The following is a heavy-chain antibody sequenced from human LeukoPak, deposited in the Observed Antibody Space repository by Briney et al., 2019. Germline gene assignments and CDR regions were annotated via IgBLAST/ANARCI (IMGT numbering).Heavy chain of an antibody. Sequence: GGSLRLSCAASGFTVSTNYMRWVRHSPGKGLEWVSVIYSGGSPYYADSVKGRFTISRDNSKNTLYLQMNSLRVEDTAMYYCARKLGTVDDYWGQGTLVTVSS. CDR1: GFTVSTNY. CDR3: ARKLGTVDDY. D-gene: IGHD7-27*01. V-gene: IGHV3-53*01. CDR2: IYSGGSP. J-gene: IGHJ4*02.